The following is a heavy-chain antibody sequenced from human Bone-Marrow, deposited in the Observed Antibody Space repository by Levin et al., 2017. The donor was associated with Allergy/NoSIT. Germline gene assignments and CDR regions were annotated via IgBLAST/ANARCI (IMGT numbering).Heavy chain of an antibody. D-gene: IGHD3-10*01. J-gene: IGHJ3*02. CDR3: AIYGSRNDYSAFDI. CDR2: IYSGGRG. CDR1: GFTVSSNH. Sequence: VASVKVSCAASGFTVSSNHMSWVRQAPGKGLEWVSLIYSGGRGYYADSVRGRFTISRDNSKNTLYLQLNSLRAEDTAVYYCAIYGSRNDYSAFDIWGQGTMVTVSS. V-gene: IGHV3-53*01.